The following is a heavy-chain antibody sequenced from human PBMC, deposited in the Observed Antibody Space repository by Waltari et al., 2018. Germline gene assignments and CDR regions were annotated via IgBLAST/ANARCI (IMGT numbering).Heavy chain of an antibody. CDR3: ARDRGRGLYLDS. V-gene: IGHV4-4*02. D-gene: IGHD2-15*01. CDR1: SDSMSSAYW. J-gene: IGHJ4*02. Sequence: QLQLQESGPGLVKPSGTLSLTCGVSSDSMSSAYWWSWVRQPPGKGLEWIGQVYGGGKTNYNPSFASRVTVELDTYNKKFSLKVTSATAADTAVYYCARDRGRGLYLDSWGPG. CDR2: VYGGGKT.